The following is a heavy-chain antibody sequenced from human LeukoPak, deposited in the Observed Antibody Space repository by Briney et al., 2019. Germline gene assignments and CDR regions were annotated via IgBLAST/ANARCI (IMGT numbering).Heavy chain of an antibody. D-gene: IGHD4-17*01. CDR3: ARRNYGDLKYYFDY. Sequence: GASVKVSCKASGGTFSSYAISWVRQAPGQGLEWMGGIIPIFGTANYAQKLQGRVTMTTDTSTSTAYMELRSLRSDDTAVYYCARRNYGDLKYYFDYWGQGTLVTVSS. CDR2: IIPIFGTA. V-gene: IGHV1-69*05. CDR1: GGTFSSYA. J-gene: IGHJ4*02.